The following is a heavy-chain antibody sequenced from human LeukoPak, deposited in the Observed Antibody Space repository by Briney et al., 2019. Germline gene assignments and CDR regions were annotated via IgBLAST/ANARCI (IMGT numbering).Heavy chain of an antibody. CDR3: ARTSVDTSMVRGEYYYYYYGMDV. J-gene: IGHJ6*02. Sequence: SETLSLTCTVSGGSINSYYWSWIRQPPGKGLEWIGYFYYIQSTNYNPSLKSRVTISVDTSKNQLSLKLSSVTAADTAVYYCARTSVDTSMVRGEYYYYYYGMDVWGQGTTVTVSS. V-gene: IGHV4-59*01. D-gene: IGHD5-18*01. CDR1: GGSINSYY. CDR2: FYYIQST.